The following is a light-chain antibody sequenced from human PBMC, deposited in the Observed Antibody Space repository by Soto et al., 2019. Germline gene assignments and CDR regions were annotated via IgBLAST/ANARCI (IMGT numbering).Light chain of an antibody. CDR3: QQYGNSPLT. V-gene: IGKV3-20*01. CDR1: ETVPSSY. Sequence: EIVLTQSPDTLSLSAGERATLSCRASETVPSSYLAWFQPRPSQAPRLLIYGATNRATGVPDRFSGSGSGADFSLTINGLEPEDFAVYICQQYGNSPLTFGGGTRVEIK. CDR2: GAT. J-gene: IGKJ4*01.